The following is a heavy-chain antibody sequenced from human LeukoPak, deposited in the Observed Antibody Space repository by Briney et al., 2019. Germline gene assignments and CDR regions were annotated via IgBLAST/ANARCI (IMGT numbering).Heavy chain of an antibody. CDR3: ARAAYYDSSGTPVGWFDP. D-gene: IGHD3-22*01. V-gene: IGHV3-21*04. J-gene: IGHJ5*02. Sequence: GGSLRLSCAASGFTFSSYSMNWVRQAPGKGLEWVSSISSSSSYIYYADSVKGRFTISRDNAKNSLYLQMNSLRAEDTAVYYCARAAYYDSSGTPVGWFDPWGQGTLVTVSS. CDR1: GFTFSSYS. CDR2: ISSSSSYI.